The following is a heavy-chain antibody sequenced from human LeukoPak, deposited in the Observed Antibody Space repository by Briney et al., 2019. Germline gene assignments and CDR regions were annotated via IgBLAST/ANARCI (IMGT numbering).Heavy chain of an antibody. CDR2: VYYSGST. D-gene: IGHD3-22*01. Sequence: SETLSLTCTVSGDSFSSSTYYWGWIRQPPGKGLEWIVSVYYSGSTYYNQSLKSRVTISVDTSKNQFSLKLTSVTAADTAVYYCARQYYDSSGYYPWYFDYWGQGTLVTVSS. J-gene: IGHJ4*02. V-gene: IGHV4-39*01. CDR3: ARQYYDSSGYYPWYFDY. CDR1: GDSFSSSTYY.